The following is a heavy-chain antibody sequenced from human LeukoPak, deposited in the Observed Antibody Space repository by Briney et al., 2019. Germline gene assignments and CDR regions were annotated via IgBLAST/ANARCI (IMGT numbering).Heavy chain of an antibody. CDR2: ISGSGGTT. V-gene: IGHV3-23*01. D-gene: IGHD5-12*01. CDR3: AKDPYRASSGLVDY. Sequence: GGSLRLSCATSGLTFSNYAVSWVRPAPGKGLEWVSSISGSGGTTYYADSVKGRFTISRDNSKNTLYLQMNSLRAEDTAVYYCAKDPYRASSGLVDYWGQGTLVTVSS. J-gene: IGHJ4*02. CDR1: GLTFSNYA.